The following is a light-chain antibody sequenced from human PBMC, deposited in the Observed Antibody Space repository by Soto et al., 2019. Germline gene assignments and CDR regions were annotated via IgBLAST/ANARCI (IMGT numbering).Light chain of an antibody. CDR3: QQRSTWTAYT. CDR1: QSVSSY. CDR2: DAS. Sequence: EIVLTQSPATLSLSPGERATLSCRASQSVSSYLVWYQQKPGQAPRLLIDDASNRASGIPARFSGSGSGTDFTLTISSPEPEDFVVYYCQQRSTWTAYTFGQGPKLEIK. V-gene: IGKV3-11*01. J-gene: IGKJ2*01.